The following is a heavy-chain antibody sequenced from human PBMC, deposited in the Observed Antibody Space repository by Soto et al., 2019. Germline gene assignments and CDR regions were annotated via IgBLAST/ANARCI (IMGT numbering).Heavy chain of an antibody. CDR3: VRVKVGPATD. CDR1: GDYVTTNSYY. V-gene: IGHV4-39*01. CDR2: IHNSGST. Sequence: SETLSLTCTVSGDYVTTNSYYRDWIRQPRWKGLEWLGSIHNSGSTFCNPSLKRRVNIXXXXAXGXFXLXLXSVSXADTAVYYCVRVKVGPATDWGEGILVTVSS. D-gene: IGHD2-15*01. J-gene: IGHJ4*02.